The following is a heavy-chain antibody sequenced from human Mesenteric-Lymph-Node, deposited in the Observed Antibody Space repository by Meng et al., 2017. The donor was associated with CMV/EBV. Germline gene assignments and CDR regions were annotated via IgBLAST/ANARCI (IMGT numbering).Heavy chain of an antibody. J-gene: IGHJ4*02. CDR1: GGTFSSYA. V-gene: IGHV1-69*06. CDR3: AGYDILTGSGWVDY. Sequence: ASGGTFSSYAISWVRQAPGQGLEWMGGIIPIFGTANYAQKFQGRVTITADKSTSTAYMELSSLRSEDTAVYYCAGYDILTGSGWVDYWGQGTLVTVSS. CDR2: IIPIFGTA. D-gene: IGHD3-9*01.